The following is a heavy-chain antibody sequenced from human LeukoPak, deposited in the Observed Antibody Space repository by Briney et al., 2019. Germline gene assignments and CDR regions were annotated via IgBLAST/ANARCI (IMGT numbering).Heavy chain of an antibody. Sequence: GASAKVSCKASGYTFTSYYMHWVRQAPGQGLEWMGIINPSGGSTSYAQKFQGRVTMTRDTSTSTVYMELSSLRSEDTAVYYCAREVKYYDSSGYPDYWGQGTLVTVSS. J-gene: IGHJ4*02. CDR1: GYTFTSYY. CDR3: AREVKYYDSSGYPDY. V-gene: IGHV1-46*01. D-gene: IGHD3-22*01. CDR2: INPSGGST.